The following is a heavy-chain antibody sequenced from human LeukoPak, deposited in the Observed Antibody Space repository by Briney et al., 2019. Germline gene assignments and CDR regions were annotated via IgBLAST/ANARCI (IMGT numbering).Heavy chain of an antibody. Sequence: SETLSLTCAVYGGSFSGYYWSWIRQPPGKGLEWIGEVNHSGSTNYNPSLKSRVTISVDTSKNQFSLKLSSVTAADTAVYYCARARKTYYYDSSGYKFDYWGQGTLVTVSS. CDR3: ARARKTYYYDSSGYKFDY. V-gene: IGHV4-34*01. J-gene: IGHJ4*02. CDR1: GGSFSGYY. D-gene: IGHD3-22*01. CDR2: VNHSGST.